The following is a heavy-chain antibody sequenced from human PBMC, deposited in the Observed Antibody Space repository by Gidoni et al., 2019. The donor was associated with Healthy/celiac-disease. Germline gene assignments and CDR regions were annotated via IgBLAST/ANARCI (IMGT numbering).Heavy chain of an antibody. V-gene: IGHV4-39*01. CDR3: ARHVSEDADAFDI. CDR2: IYYSGST. Sequence: QLQLQESGPGLVKPSETLSLTCTVSGGSISSSSYHWGWIRQPPGKGLEWIGSIYYSGSTYYNPSLKSRVTISVDTSKTQFSLKLSSVTAADAAVYYCARHVSEDADAFDIWGQGTMVTVSS. CDR1: GGSISSSSYH. D-gene: IGHD2-8*01. J-gene: IGHJ3*02.